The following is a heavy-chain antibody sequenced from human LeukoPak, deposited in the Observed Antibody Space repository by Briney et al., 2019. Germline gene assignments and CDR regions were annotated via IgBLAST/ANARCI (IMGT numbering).Heavy chain of an antibody. J-gene: IGHJ4*02. D-gene: IGHD6-19*01. V-gene: IGHV1-18*01. Sequence: ASVKVSCKASGYTFTSYDINWVRQATGQGLEWMGWINCHNGNTNYAQKLQGRLTMTTDTSTSTAYMELRSLRSDDTAVYYCARDEVSGGWYNHWGQGTLVTVSS. CDR3: ARDEVSGGWYNH. CDR2: INCHNGNT. CDR1: GYTFTSYD.